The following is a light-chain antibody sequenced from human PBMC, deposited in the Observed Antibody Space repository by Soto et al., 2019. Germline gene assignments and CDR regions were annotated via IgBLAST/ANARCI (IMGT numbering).Light chain of an antibody. V-gene: IGLV1-47*01. Sequence: QSVLTQSPSASGTPGQRVIISCSGTSSNIGTNYVYWYQQLPGTAPKVLIYSNDKRPSGVPNRFSGSKSGTSASLAISGLRSEDEADYYCAAWDDSLSGPLFGGGPKLTVL. CDR1: SSNIGTNY. J-gene: IGLJ2*01. CDR3: AAWDDSLSGPL. CDR2: SND.